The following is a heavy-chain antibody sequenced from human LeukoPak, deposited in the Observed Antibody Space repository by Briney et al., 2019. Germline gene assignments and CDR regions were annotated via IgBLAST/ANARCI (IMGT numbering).Heavy chain of an antibody. Sequence: SETLSLTCTVSGGSISSSSYYWDWIRQPPGKGLEWIGNIYYSGSTYYNPSLKSRITIPVDTSKNQFSLKLSSVTAADTAVYYCASNDDVLTGSYKSFDYWSQGTLVTVSS. CDR1: GGSISSSSYY. CDR3: ASNDDVLTGSYKSFDY. CDR2: IYYSGST. V-gene: IGHV4-39*01. J-gene: IGHJ4*02. D-gene: IGHD3-9*01.